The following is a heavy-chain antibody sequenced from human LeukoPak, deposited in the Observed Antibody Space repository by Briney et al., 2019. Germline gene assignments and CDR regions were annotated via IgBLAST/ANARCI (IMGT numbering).Heavy chain of an antibody. CDR1: GFTFRNYG. CDR3: ARGNFPNCDGDCFDS. Sequence: GRSLRLSCAASGFTFRNYGMHWVRQAPGKGLEWVGVIWFDGSKTRYADSVKGRFTISRDDSKNTVYLQMSSLRVEDTAVYYCARGNFPNCDGDCFDSWGQGTLVTVSS. CDR2: IWFDGSKT. V-gene: IGHV3-33*01. J-gene: IGHJ4*02. D-gene: IGHD2-21*02.